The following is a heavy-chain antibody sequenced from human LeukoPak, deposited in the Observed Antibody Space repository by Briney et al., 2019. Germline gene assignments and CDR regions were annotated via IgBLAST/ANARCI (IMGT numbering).Heavy chain of an antibody. V-gene: IGHV5-51*03. CDR3: ARPQSGACDY. Sequence: GESLKLSCKPSGYSFSSYWSGWVRQMPGKGLEWVGIIYPGDSKTKYSPSFQCQVTISVDKSISTAYLQWSSLKASDTAMYYCARPQSGACDYWGQGTLVTVSS. CDR2: IYPGDSKT. D-gene: IGHD4-17*01. J-gene: IGHJ4*02. CDR1: GYSFSSYW.